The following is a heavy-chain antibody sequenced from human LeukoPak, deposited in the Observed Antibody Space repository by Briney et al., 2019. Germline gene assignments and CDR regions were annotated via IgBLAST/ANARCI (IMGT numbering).Heavy chain of an antibody. CDR3: ARHLWDYTYYYMDV. J-gene: IGHJ6*03. Sequence: SETLSLTCTVSGGSISSYYWSWIRQPPGKGLERIGYIYYSGSTNYNPSLKSRVTISVDTSKNQFSLKLSSVTAADTAVYYCARHLWDYTYYYMDVWGKGTTVTVSS. D-gene: IGHD7-27*01. CDR2: IYYSGST. V-gene: IGHV4-59*08. CDR1: GGSISSYY.